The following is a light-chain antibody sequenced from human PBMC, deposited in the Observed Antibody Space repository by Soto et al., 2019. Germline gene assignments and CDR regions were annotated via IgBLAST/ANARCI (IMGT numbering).Light chain of an antibody. CDR1: SSDVGGYNY. CDR3: SSYTSSSTLL. V-gene: IGLV2-14*03. Sequence: QSALTQPASVSGSPGQSITISCTGTSSDVGGYNYVSGYQHHPGKAPKLMIYDVSNRPSGVSNRFSGSKSGNTASLTISGLQAEDEADYYCSSYTSSSTLLFGGGTKLTVL. J-gene: IGLJ2*01. CDR2: DVS.